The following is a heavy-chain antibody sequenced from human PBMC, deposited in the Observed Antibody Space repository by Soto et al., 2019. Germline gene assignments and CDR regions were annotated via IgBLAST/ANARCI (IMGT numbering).Heavy chain of an antibody. J-gene: IGHJ4*02. Sequence: QVQLVESGGGLVKPGGSLRLSCTASGFTFTDHYMTWVRQAPGKGLEWGSYINSGGSNIYYADSVRGRFTISRDNAKNSVYLQMSSLRAEDTAIYYCARDIRGANWGQGTLVIVSS. CDR1: GFTFTDHY. CDR3: ARDIRGAN. D-gene: IGHD3-10*01. CDR2: INSGGSNI. V-gene: IGHV3-11*01.